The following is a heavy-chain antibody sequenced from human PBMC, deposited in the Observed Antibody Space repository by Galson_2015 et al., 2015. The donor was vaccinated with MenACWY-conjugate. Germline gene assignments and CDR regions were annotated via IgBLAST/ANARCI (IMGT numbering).Heavy chain of an antibody. Sequence: PALVKPTQTLTLTCTFSGFSLSTSGVSMGWIRQPPGKALEWIALIYWDDDKRYSPSLKNRLTITTDTSKNQVVLTMTNMDPVDTATYFCAHRRGYFDTSGFYFNHYFDYWGQGSLVTVSS. CDR2: IYWDDDK. V-gene: IGHV2-5*02. CDR3: AHRRGYFDTSGFYFNHYFDY. D-gene: IGHD3-22*01. J-gene: IGHJ4*02. CDR1: GFSLSTSGVS.